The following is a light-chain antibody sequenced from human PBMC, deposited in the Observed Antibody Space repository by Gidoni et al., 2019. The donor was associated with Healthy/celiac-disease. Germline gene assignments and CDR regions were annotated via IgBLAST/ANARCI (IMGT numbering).Light chain of an antibody. CDR1: QSISSY. V-gene: IGKV1-39*01. J-gene: IGKJ3*01. Sequence: DIQMTQSPSSLSASVGDRVTITCRASQSISSYLNWYQQKPGKAPKLLIYAASSLQSGVPSRFSGSGSGTDFTLTISSLQPEDFATYYCQQSYSTLQTFXPXTKVXIK. CDR2: AAS. CDR3: QQSYSTLQT.